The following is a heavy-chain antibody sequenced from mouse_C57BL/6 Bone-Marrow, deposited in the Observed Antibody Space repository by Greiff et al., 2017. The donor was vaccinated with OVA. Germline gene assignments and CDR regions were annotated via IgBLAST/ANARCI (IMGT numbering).Heavy chain of an antibody. J-gene: IGHJ1*03. CDR1: GYTFTSYW. CDR3: ASAGGFYGYCDV. D-gene: IGHD3-1*01. CDR2: IDPSDSYT. Sequence: QVQLQQPGAELVMPGASVKLSCKASGYTFTSYWMHWVKQRPGQGLEWIGEIDPSDSYTNYNQKFKGKSTLTVDKSSSTAYMQLSSLTSEDSAVYNYASAGGFYGYCDVWGTGTTVTVSS. V-gene: IGHV1-69*01.